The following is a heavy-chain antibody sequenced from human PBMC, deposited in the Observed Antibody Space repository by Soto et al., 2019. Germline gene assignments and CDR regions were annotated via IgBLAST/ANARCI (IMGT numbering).Heavy chain of an antibody. J-gene: IGHJ4*02. Sequence: QVQLVQSGAEVRKSGSSVKISCKASGYNFTDYYLHWVRQAPGQGLEWMGIINPSGGNTSYQQNFYVRVTMTPDSSMSTVFMDLSIQRSEDAALYYCSTTRNSNGWFVHWGQGTLVTVSS. V-gene: IGHV1-46*01. D-gene: IGHD6-19*01. CDR2: INPSGGNT. CDR1: GYNFTDYY. CDR3: STTRNSNGWFVH.